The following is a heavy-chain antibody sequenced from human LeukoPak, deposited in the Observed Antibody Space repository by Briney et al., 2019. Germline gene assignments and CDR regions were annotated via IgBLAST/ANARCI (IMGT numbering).Heavy chain of an antibody. J-gene: IGHJ3*02. CDR2: IRYDGSNK. CDR1: GFTFSSYG. V-gene: IGHV3-30*02. D-gene: IGHD1-14*01. Sequence: GGSLRLSCAASGFTFSSYGMHWVRQAPGKGLEWVAFIRYDGSNKYYADSVKGRFTISRDNSKNTLYLQMNSLRAEDTAVYYCANWAPLTDSRYDAFDIWGQGTMVTVSS. CDR3: ANWAPLTDSRYDAFDI.